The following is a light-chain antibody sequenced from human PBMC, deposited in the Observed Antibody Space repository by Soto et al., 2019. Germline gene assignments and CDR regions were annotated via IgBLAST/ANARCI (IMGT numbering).Light chain of an antibody. CDR2: SDN. CDR1: SSNIGSNT. V-gene: IGLV1-44*01. Sequence: QSVLTQPPSAAGTLGQRVTISCSGSSSNIGSNTVNWYQQLPGTAPKLLIYSDNQRPSGVPDRFSGSKSGTSASLAISGLLSEDDADYYCAAWDDSLNGPVFGGGTKLTVL. CDR3: AAWDDSLNGPV. J-gene: IGLJ2*01.